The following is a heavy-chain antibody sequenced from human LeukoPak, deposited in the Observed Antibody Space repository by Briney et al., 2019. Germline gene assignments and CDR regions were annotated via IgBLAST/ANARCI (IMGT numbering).Heavy chain of an antibody. J-gene: IGHJ6*02. CDR3: ARMNTMDYYGMDV. CDR2: IYYSGST. Sequence: SETLSLTCTVSGGSISSYYWSWIRQPPGKGLEWIGYIYYSGSTNYNPSLKSRVTILVDTSKNQFSLKLSSVTAADTAVYYCARMNTMDYYGMDVWGQGTTVTVSS. CDR1: GGSISSYY. V-gene: IGHV4-59*01. D-gene: IGHD3-10*01.